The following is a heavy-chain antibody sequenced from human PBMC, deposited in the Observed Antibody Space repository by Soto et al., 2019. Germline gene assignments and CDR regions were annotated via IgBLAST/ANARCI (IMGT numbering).Heavy chain of an antibody. CDR2: IIPIFGTA. Sequence: GASVKVSCKASGGTFSSYAISWVRQAPGQGLEWMGGIIPIFGTANYAQKFQGRVTITADESTSTAYMELSSLRSEDTAVYYCALTDEDIGVVVAAPSRGMDAWGQGTTVTVYS. CDR3: ALTDEDIGVVVAAPSRGMDA. J-gene: IGHJ6*02. D-gene: IGHD2-15*01. V-gene: IGHV1-69*13. CDR1: GGTFSSYA.